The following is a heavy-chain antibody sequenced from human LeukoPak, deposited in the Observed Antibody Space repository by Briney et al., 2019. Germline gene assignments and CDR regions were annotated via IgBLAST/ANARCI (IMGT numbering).Heavy chain of an antibody. Sequence: ASVKVSCKASGYTFTGYYMHWVRQAPGQGLEWMGWINPNSGGTNYAQKFQGRVTMTRDTSISTAYVELSRLRSDDTAVYYCARVLLQWGYVWGSYGEFDYWGQGTLVTVSS. J-gene: IGHJ4*02. D-gene: IGHD3-16*01. CDR1: GYTFTGYY. CDR2: INPNSGGT. V-gene: IGHV1-2*02. CDR3: ARVLLQWGYVWGSYGEFDY.